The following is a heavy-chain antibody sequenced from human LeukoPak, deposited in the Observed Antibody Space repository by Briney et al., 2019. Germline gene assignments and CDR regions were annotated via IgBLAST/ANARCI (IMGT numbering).Heavy chain of an antibody. CDR2: IYSGGST. V-gene: IGHV3-66*01. D-gene: IGHD3-10*01. CDR3: ARDQGSGSLYYYYYGMDV. Sequence: PGGSLRLSCAASGFTVSSNYMSWVRQAPGKGLEWVSVIYSGGSTYYADSVKGRFTISRDNSKNTLYLQMNSLTAEDTAVYYCARDQGSGSLYYYYYGMDVWGQGTTVTVSS. J-gene: IGHJ6*02. CDR1: GFTVSSNY.